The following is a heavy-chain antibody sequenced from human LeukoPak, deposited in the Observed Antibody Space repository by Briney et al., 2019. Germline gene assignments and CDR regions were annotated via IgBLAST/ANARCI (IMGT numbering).Heavy chain of an antibody. V-gene: IGHV4-31*03. J-gene: IGHJ4*02. CDR1: GGSISSGGYY. CDR2: IYYSGST. Sequence: SETLSLTCTVSGGSISSGGYYWSWIRQHPGKGLEWIGYIYYSGSTYYNPSLKSRVTISVDTSKNQFSLKLSSVTAADTAVYYCARAQYHYDSSGYYYFDYWGQGTLVTVSS. D-gene: IGHD3-22*01. CDR3: ARAQYHYDSSGYYYFDY.